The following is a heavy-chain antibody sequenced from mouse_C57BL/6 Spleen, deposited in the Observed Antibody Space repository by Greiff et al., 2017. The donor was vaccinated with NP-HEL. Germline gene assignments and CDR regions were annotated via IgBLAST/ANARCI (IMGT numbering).Heavy chain of an antibody. V-gene: IGHV2-2*01. CDR2: IWSGGST. CDR3: ASPMVSGNAMDY. CDR1: GFSLTSYG. Sequence: QVQLQQSGPGLVQPSQSLSITCTVSGFSLTSYGVHWVRQSPGKGLEWLGVIWSGGSTDYNAAFISRLSISKDNSKSQVFFKMNSLQADDTAIYYCASPMVSGNAMDYWGQGTSVTVSS. D-gene: IGHD2-2*01. J-gene: IGHJ4*01.